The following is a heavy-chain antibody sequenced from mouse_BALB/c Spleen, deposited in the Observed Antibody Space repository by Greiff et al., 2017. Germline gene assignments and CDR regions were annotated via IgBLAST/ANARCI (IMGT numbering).Heavy chain of an antibody. CDR3: ARDAMIKGAWFAY. CDR1: GFSLTSYG. CDR2: IWAGGST. J-gene: IGHJ3*01. Sequence: QVQLKESGPGLVAPSQSLSITCTVSGFSLTSYGVHWVRQPPGKGLEWLGVIWAGGSTNYNSALMSRLSISKDNSKSQVFLKMNSLQTDDTAMYYCARDAMIKGAWFAYWGQGTLVTVSA. V-gene: IGHV2-9*02. D-gene: IGHD2-4*01.